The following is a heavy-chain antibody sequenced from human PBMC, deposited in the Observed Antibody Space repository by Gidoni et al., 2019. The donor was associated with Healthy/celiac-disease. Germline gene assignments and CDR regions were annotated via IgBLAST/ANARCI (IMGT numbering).Heavy chain of an antibody. J-gene: IGHJ6*02. CDR3: ARLPKRTPQYYYYYYGMDV. V-gene: IGHV4-34*01. D-gene: IGHD2-2*01. CDR2: INHSGST. Sequence: QVQLQQWGAGLLKPSETLSLTCAVSGGSFSVYYWSWIRQPPGKGLEWIGEINHSGSTNYNPSLKSRVTISVDTSKNQFSLKLSSVTAADTAVYYCARLPKRTPQYYYYYYGMDVWGQGTTVTVSS. CDR1: GGSFSVYY.